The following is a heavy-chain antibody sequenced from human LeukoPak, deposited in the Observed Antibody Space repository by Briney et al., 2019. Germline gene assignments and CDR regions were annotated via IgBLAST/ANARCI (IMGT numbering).Heavy chain of an antibody. J-gene: IGHJ4*02. CDR2: IIPIFGTA. D-gene: IGHD3-10*01. CDR3: ARVSGGSGSYGDFDY. CDR1: GGTFSSYA. V-gene: IGHV1-69*05. Sequence: ASVKVSCKASGGTFSSYAISWVRQAPGQGLEWMGRIIPIFGTANYAQKFQGRVTITTDESTSTAYMELSSLRSEDTAVYYCARVSGGSGSYGDFDYWGQGTLVTVSS.